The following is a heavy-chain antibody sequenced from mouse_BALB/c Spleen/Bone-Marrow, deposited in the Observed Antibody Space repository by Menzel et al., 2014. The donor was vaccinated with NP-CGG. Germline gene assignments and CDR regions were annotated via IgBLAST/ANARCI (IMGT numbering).Heavy chain of an antibody. D-gene: IGHD1-1*01. Sequence: EVKLVESGGGLVQPKGSLKLSCVASGFTFNTNAMNWVRQAPGKGLEWVARIRGKSNNYATYYADSVKDRFTISRDDSQSILYLQMNNLRTEDTAIYYCVGYYYDYWGQGTSVTVSS. CDR2: IRGKSNNYAT. CDR3: VGYYYDY. V-gene: IGHV10S3*01. CDR1: GFTFNTNA. J-gene: IGHJ4*01.